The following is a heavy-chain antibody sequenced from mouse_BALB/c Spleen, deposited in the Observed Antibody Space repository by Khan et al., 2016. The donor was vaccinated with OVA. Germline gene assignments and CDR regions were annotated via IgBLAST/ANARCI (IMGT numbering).Heavy chain of an antibody. CDR1: GFSLNSYG. D-gene: IGHD2-13*01. V-gene: IGHV2-3*01. Sequence: VQLQESGPGLVAPSQSLSITCTVSGFSLNSYGVNWVRQPPGKGLEWLGVIWGDGSTNYHSALKSRLIISKDDSKSHVFLKLNSLQTDDTATYYCAKLTPEYYSMDYWGQGTLVTVSA. CDR2: IWGDGST. J-gene: IGHJ4*01. CDR3: AKLTPEYYSMDY.